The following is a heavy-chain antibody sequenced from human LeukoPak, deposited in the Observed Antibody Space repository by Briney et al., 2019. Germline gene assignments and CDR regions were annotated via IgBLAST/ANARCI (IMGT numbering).Heavy chain of an antibody. CDR3: ARDRDYHDSGGYLRFDP. Sequence: GGSLRLPCAASGFTFSSYSMNWVRQAPGKGLEWVSPISSSSSYIYYADSVKGRFTISRDNAKNSLYLQMNSLRAEDTAVYYCARDRDYHDSGGYLRFDPWGQGTLVTVSS. CDR1: GFTFSSYS. J-gene: IGHJ5*02. D-gene: IGHD3-22*01. V-gene: IGHV3-21*01. CDR2: ISSSSSYI.